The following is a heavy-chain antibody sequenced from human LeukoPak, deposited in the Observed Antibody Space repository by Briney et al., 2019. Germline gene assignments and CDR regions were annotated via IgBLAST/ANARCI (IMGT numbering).Heavy chain of an antibody. CDR2: IIPIFGTA. V-gene: IGHV1-69*05. CDR3: ASRGVFYYDIIHFDY. J-gene: IGHJ4*02. Sequence: SVKVSCKASGGTFSSYAISWVRQAPGQGLEWMGGIIPIFGTANYAQKFQGRVTITTDESTSTAYMELSSLRSEDTAVYYCASRGVFYYDIIHFDYGAQGPRAPVSS. D-gene: IGHD3-22*01. CDR1: GGTFSSYA.